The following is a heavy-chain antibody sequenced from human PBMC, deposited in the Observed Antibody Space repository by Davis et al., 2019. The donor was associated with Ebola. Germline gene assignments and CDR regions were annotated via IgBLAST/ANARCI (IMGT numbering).Heavy chain of an antibody. D-gene: IGHD6-13*01. CDR3: ARGFSSSSWFLNLDFDY. V-gene: IGHV3-21*01. CDR1: GSTSSTHS. J-gene: IGHJ4*02. CDR2: ISSESDYI. Sequence: GGSLRLSCAVSGSTSSTHSMRRVRQAPGKGLDWVSSISSESDYIYYADSAKCRFTISRDNSKNTLYLQMNSLRAEDTAVYYCARGFSSSSWFLNLDFDYWGQGTLVTVSS.